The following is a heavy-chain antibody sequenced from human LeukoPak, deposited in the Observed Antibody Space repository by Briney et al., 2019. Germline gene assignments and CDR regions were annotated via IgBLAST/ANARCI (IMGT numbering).Heavy chain of an antibody. CDR2: IYYSGST. J-gene: IGHJ5*02. D-gene: IGHD6-6*01. V-gene: IGHV4-31*03. CDR1: GETVSSGSYY. CDR3: ARGGIAARLMYGFQNWFDP. Sequence: SETLSLTCTVSGETVSSGSYYWSWIRQHPGKGLEWIGNIYYSGSTYYNPTLRSRVTISIDTSKNQFSLKMTSVIAADMAVYFCARGGIAARLMYGFQNWFDPWGQGTLVTVSS.